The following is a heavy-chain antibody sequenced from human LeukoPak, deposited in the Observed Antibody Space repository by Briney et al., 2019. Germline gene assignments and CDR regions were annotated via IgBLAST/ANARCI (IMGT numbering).Heavy chain of an antibody. Sequence: GGSLRLSCAASGFTFSSYGMHWVRQAPGKGLEWVAVISYDGSNKYYADSVKGRFTFSRDNSKNTLYLQMNSLRAEDTAVYYCAKDPSLGYWGQGTLVTVSS. CDR2: ISYDGSNK. V-gene: IGHV3-30*18. CDR3: AKDPSLGY. CDR1: GFTFSSYG. J-gene: IGHJ4*02.